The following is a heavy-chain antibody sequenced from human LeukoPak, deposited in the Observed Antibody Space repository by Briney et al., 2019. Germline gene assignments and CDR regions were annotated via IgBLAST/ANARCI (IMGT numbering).Heavy chain of an antibody. CDR2: ISGSGGST. CDR3: AKDRDYDFWSGYCHFDY. D-gene: IGHD3-3*01. V-gene: IGHV3-23*01. CDR1: GFTFSSYA. J-gene: IGHJ4*02. Sequence: GGSLRLSCAASGFTFSSYAMSWVRQAPGKRLEWVSAISGSGGSTYYADSVKGRFTISRDNSKNTLYLQMNSLRAEDTAVYYCAKDRDYDFWSGYCHFDYWGQGTLVTVSS.